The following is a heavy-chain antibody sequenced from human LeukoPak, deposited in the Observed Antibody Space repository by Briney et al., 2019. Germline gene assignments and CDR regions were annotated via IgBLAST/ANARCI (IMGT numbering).Heavy chain of an antibody. D-gene: IGHD3-10*01. J-gene: IGHJ4*02. CDR1: GYSISNGYY. Sequence: SESLSLTCAVSGYSISNGYYWGWIRQSPGKGLEWIGSIYHSGSTYYNPSLGSRVTISLDTSKNQFSLKIRSVTGADKAGFYCARGSGWRRVNPECDYWGQGTLDSVSS. V-gene: IGHV4-38-2*01. CDR3: ARGSGWRRVNPECDY. CDR2: IYHSGST.